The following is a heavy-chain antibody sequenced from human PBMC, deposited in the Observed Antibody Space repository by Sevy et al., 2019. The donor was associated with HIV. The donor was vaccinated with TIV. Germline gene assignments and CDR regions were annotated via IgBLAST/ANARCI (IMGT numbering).Heavy chain of an antibody. CDR2: ISSSSSYI. J-gene: IGHJ3*02. CDR1: GFTFSSYS. CDR3: AGDSWPSSGWYAVGDAFDI. D-gene: IGHD6-19*01. Sequence: GGSLRLSCAASGFTFSSYSMNWVRQAPGKGLEWVSSISSSSSYIYYADSVKGRFTISRDNAKNSLYLQMNSLRAEDTAVYYCAGDSWPSSGWYAVGDAFDIWGQGTMVTVSS. V-gene: IGHV3-21*01.